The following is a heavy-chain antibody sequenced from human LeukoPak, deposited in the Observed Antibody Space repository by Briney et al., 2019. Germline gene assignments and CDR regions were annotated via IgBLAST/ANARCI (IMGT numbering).Heavy chain of an antibody. CDR2: ISISGSKT. CDR3: ANEIRPNDY. D-gene: IGHD4-17*01. V-gene: IGHV3-23*01. Sequence: PGGPLRLSCAASEFDFSSHAMTWVRQAPGKGLEWVSAISISGSKTYYADSVKGRFTISRDNSKNTLYLQMNSLRAEDTAVYYCANEIRPNDYWGQGTQVTVSS. CDR1: EFDFSSHA. J-gene: IGHJ4*02.